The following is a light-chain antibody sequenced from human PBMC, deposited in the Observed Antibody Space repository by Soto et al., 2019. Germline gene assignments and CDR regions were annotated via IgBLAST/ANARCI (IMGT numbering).Light chain of an antibody. V-gene: IGLV2-14*01. J-gene: IGLJ1*01. CDR1: SSDVGGYNY. Sequence: QSVLTQPASVSGSHVQSIAISCTGTSSDVGGYNYVSWYQQHPGKAPKFMIYDVSNRPSGVSNRFSGSKSGNTASLTISGLQAEDEADYYCCSYTTSNTRQIVFGTGTKVTVL. CDR3: CSYTTSNTRQIV. CDR2: DVS.